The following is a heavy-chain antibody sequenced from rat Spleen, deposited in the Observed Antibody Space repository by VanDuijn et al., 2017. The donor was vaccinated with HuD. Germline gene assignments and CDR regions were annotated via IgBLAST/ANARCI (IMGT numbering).Heavy chain of an antibody. D-gene: IGHD4-3*01. CDR1: GFTFSNYN. J-gene: IGHJ4*01. CDR3: ARHNSGYGVMDA. V-gene: IGHV5-7*01. CDR2: ISYDGSRT. Sequence: EVQLVESGGGLVQPGRSLKLSCAASGFTFSNYNMAWVRQAPKKGLEWVATISYDGSRTYYRYSVKGRFTISRDNAKITLYLQMDSLRSEDTATYYCARHNSGYGVMDAWGQGASVTVSS.